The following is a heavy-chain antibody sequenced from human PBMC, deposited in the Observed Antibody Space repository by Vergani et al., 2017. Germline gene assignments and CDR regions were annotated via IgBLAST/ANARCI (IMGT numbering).Heavy chain of an antibody. CDR2: IYYSGST. Sequence: QLQLQESGPGLVKPSETLSLTCTVSGGSISSSSYYWGWIRQPPGKGLEWIGSIYYSGSTYYNPSLKSRVTISVDTSKNQFSLKLSSVTAADTAVYYCARRGHTVTTSYYDYYMDVWGKGTTVTVSS. D-gene: IGHD4-11*01. J-gene: IGHJ6*03. V-gene: IGHV4-39*01. CDR1: GGSISSSSYY. CDR3: ARRGHTVTTSYYDYYMDV.